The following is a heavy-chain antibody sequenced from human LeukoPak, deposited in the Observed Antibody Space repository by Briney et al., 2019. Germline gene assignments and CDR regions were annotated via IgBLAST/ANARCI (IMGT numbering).Heavy chain of an antibody. J-gene: IGHJ4*02. CDR1: GGSISTYY. Sequence: SETLSLTCTVSGGSISTYYWSWIRQPPGKGLEWIGYIYYSGSTNYNPSLKSRVTISVDTSTNQFSLELSSVTAADTAVYYCSRTYYDISGYFPNYFDYWGPGTLVTVSS. V-gene: IGHV4-59*01. D-gene: IGHD3-22*01. CDR2: IYYSGST. CDR3: SRTYYDISGYFPNYFDY.